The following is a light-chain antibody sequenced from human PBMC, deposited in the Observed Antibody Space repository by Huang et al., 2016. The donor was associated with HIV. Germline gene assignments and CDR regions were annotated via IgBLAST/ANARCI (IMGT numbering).Light chain of an antibody. J-gene: IGKJ1*01. CDR1: QSIGTW. V-gene: IGKV1-5*03. Sequence: DIQMTQSSATLSASVGDRVTITCRASQSIGTWLAWYQQKPGKAPNLLMYEASTLESGVPSRFSGGGSGTEFTLTINSLQPDDFATYYCQHYHSFPWTFGQGTKVEV. CDR3: QHYHSFPWT. CDR2: EAS.